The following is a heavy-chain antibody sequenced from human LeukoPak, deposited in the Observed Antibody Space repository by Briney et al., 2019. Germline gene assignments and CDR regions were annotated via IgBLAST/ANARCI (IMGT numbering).Heavy chain of an antibody. D-gene: IGHD6-13*01. Sequence: TGGSLRLSCAASGFTFSSYEMNWVRQAPGKGLEWVSYISSSGSTIYYADSVKGRFTISRDNAKNSLYLQMKSLRAEDTAVYYCARAGYSSSWRERYKYYFDYWGQGTLVTVSS. CDR1: GFTFSSYE. V-gene: IGHV3-48*03. J-gene: IGHJ4*02. CDR2: ISSSGSTI. CDR3: ARAGYSSSWRERYKYYFDY.